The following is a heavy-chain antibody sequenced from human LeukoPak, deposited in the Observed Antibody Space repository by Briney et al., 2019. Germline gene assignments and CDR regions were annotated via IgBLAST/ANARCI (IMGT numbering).Heavy chain of an antibody. CDR3: AKGKSGTYVTLFDS. J-gene: IGHJ4*02. D-gene: IGHD1-26*01. Sequence: GGSLRLSCAASGFTFSSHALSWLRQAPGQGLEWVSTITDSGGTTYYADSVKGRFTVSRDNSKNTLYLQMNSLRVEDTAVFYCAKGKSGTYVTLFDSWGQGTLVTVSS. CDR2: ITDSGGTT. CDR1: GFTFSSHA. V-gene: IGHV3-23*01.